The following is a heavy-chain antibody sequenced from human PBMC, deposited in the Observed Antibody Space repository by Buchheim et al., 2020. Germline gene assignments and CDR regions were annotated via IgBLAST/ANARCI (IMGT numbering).Heavy chain of an antibody. D-gene: IGHD3-9*01. CDR3: ARVFYDILTGYYPNWFDP. V-gene: IGHV3-21*01. CDR1: GFTFSSYS. J-gene: IGHJ5*02. CDR2: ISSSSSYI. Sequence: EVQLVESGGGLVKPGGSLRLSRAASGFTFSSYSMNWVRRAPGKGLEWVSSISSSSSYIYYADSVKGRFTISRDNAKNSLYLQMNSLRAEDTAVYYCARVFYDILTGYYPNWFDPWGQGTL.